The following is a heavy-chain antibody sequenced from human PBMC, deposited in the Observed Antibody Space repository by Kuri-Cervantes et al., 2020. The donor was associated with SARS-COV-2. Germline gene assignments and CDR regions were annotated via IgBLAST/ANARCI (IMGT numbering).Heavy chain of an antibody. Sequence: SETLSLTCTVSGGSISSSSYYWGWIRQPPGKGLEWIGSIYYSGSTNYNPSLKSRVTISVDTSKNQFSLMLSSVTAADTAVYCCARGDPIVVVIASLWGQGTLVTVSS. D-gene: IGHD2-21*01. V-gene: IGHV4-39*07. CDR3: ARGDPIVVVIASL. CDR1: GGSISSSSYY. J-gene: IGHJ4*02. CDR2: IYYSGST.